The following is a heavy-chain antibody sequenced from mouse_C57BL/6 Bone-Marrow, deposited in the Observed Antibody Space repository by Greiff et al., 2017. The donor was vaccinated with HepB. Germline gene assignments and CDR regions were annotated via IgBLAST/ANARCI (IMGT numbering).Heavy chain of an antibody. J-gene: IGHJ3*01. CDR2: ISNGGGST. Sequence: EVKLVESGGGLVQPGGSLKLSCAASGFTFSDYYMYWVRQTPEKRLEWVAYISNGGGSTYYPDTVKGRFTISRDNAKNTLYLQMSRLKSEDTAMYYCARPVWDSWFAYWGQGTLVTVSA. CDR3: ARPVWDSWFAY. CDR1: GFTFSDYY. V-gene: IGHV5-12*01. D-gene: IGHD4-1*01.